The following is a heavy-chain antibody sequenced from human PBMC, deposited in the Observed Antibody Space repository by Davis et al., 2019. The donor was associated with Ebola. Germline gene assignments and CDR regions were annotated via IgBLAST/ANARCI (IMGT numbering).Heavy chain of an antibody. CDR2: IYSGGST. CDR3: ARQQTYLRRGYYYYGMDV. D-gene: IGHD3-10*01. J-gene: IGHJ6*02. V-gene: IGHV3-53*01. CDR1: GFTVSSNY. Sequence: GESLKISCAASGFTVSSNYMSWVRQAPGKGLEWVSVIYSGGSTYYADSVKGRFTISRDNSKNTLYLQMNSLRAEDTAVYYCARQQTYLRRGYYYYGMDVWGQGTTVTVSS.